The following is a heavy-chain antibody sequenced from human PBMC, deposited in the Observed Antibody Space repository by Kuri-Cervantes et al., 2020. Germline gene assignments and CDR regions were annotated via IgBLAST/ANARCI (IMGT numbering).Heavy chain of an antibody. CDR2: IYRTGNS. J-gene: IGHJ5*02. CDR1: GYSISSDYY. D-gene: IGHD2-2*01. Sequence: GSLRLSCAVSGYSISSDYYWAWIRQPPGKGLEWIGAIYRTGNSYYNPSLKSRVSISVDTSKNQFSLKLSSVTAADTAVYYCARARGVVVPAAVRSKWFDPWGQGTLVTVSS. CDR3: ARARGVVVPAAVRSKWFDP. V-gene: IGHV4-38-2*01.